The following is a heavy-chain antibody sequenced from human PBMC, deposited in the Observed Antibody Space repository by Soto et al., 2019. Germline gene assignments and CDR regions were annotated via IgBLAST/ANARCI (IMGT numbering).Heavy chain of an antibody. J-gene: IGHJ6*02. Sequence: SETLSLTCAVYGGSFSGYYWSWIRQPPGKGLEWIGEINHSGSTNYNPSLKSRVTISVDTSKNQFSLKLSSVTAADTAVYYCARDMVRGMDVWGQGTTVTVSS. CDR1: GGSFSGYY. CDR3: ARDMVRGMDV. V-gene: IGHV4-34*01. CDR2: INHSGST. D-gene: IGHD3-10*01.